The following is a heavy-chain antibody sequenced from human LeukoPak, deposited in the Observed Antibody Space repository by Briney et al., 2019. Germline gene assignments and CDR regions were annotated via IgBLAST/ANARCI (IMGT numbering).Heavy chain of an antibody. CDR3: ARVRGYSYGGVDY. Sequence: PGGSLRLSCAASGFTFSSYGMHWVRQAPGKGLEWVSSISSSSSYIYYADSVKGRFTISRDNAKNSLYLQMNSLRAEDTAVYYCARVRGYSYGGVDYWGQGTLVTVSS. CDR1: GFTFSSYG. D-gene: IGHD5-18*01. CDR2: ISSSSSYI. V-gene: IGHV3-21*01. J-gene: IGHJ4*02.